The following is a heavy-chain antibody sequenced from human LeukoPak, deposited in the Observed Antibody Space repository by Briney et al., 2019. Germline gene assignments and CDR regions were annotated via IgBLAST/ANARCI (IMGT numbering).Heavy chain of an antibody. D-gene: IGHD3-10*01. Sequence: SQTLSLTCAISGDSVSSNSAAWNWIRQSPSRGLEWLGRTYYRSKWYNDYAVSVKSRITINPDTSKNQFSLQLNSVTPEDTAVYYCARDVNGITMVRGVFYGMDVWGQGTTVTVSS. CDR1: GDSVSSNSAA. V-gene: IGHV6-1*01. CDR2: TYYRSKWYN. CDR3: ARDVNGITMVRGVFYGMDV. J-gene: IGHJ6*02.